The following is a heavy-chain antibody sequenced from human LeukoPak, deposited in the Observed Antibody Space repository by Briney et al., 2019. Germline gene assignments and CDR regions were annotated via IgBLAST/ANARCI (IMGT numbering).Heavy chain of an antibody. V-gene: IGHV3-23*01. CDR3: ARDYESGTYFDY. CDR2: ISNTGVST. D-gene: IGHD1-26*01. J-gene: IGHJ4*02. CDR1: GGSFSGYY. Sequence: ETLSLTCAVYGGSFSGYYWSWISHPPGKGLEWVSAISNTGVSTYYADSVRGRFTISRDNSKNTVYLQMSGLRAEDTALYYCARDYESGTYFDYWGQGTLVTVSS.